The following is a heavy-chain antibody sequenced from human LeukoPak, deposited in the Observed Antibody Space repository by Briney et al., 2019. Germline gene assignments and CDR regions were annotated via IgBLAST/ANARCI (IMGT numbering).Heavy chain of an antibody. CDR3: ARGVSYGPRGADY. CDR1: GGSISSSSYY. J-gene: IGHJ4*02. Sequence: PSETLSLTCTVSGGSISSSSYYWSWIRQPAGKGLEWIGRIYTSGSTNYNPSLKSRVTISVDTSKNQFSLKLSSVTAADTAVYYCARGVSYGPRGADYWGQGTLVTVSS. CDR2: IYTSGST. V-gene: IGHV4-61*02. D-gene: IGHD5-18*01.